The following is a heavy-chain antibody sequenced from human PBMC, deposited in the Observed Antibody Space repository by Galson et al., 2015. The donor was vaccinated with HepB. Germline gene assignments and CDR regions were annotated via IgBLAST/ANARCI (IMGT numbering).Heavy chain of an antibody. V-gene: IGHV3-23*01. CDR2: ISGSGGST. J-gene: IGHJ4*02. CDR1: GFTFSSYA. D-gene: IGHD1-1*01. Sequence: SLRLSCAASGFTFSSYAMSWVRQAPGKGLEWVSAISGSGGSTYYADSVKGRFTISRDNSKNTLYLQMNSLRAEDTAVYYCAKVMLEGYYFDYWGQGTLVTVSS. CDR3: AKVMLEGYYFDY.